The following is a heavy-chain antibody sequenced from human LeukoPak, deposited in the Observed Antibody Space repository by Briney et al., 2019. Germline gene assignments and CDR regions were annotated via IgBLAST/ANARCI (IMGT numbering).Heavy chain of an antibody. CDR2: INSDGSST. Sequence: GGSLRLSCAASGFTFSSYWMHWVRQAPGRGLVWVSRINSDGSSTSYADSVKGRFTISRDNAENTLYLQMNSLRAEDTAVYYCARDQRAVAGRHYYYYMDVWGKGTTVTVSS. CDR3: ARDQRAVAGRHYYYYMDV. J-gene: IGHJ6*03. V-gene: IGHV3-74*01. D-gene: IGHD6-19*01. CDR1: GFTFSSYW.